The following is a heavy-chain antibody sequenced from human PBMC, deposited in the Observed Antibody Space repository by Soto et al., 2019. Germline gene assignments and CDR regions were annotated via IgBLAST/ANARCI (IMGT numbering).Heavy chain of an antibody. CDR1: GFIFSSYA. CDR3: ANLAGGWYEAFGI. Sequence: EVQLLESGGGLVQPGGSLRLSCAASGFIFSSYAMTWVRQAPGKGLEWVSSISGSGGTAYYADSVKGRFTISRDHSRSTLALQINSLRAEDTAVYYCANLAGGWYEAFGIWGQGTTVTVSS. D-gene: IGHD6-19*01. J-gene: IGHJ3*02. V-gene: IGHV3-23*01. CDR2: ISGSGGTA.